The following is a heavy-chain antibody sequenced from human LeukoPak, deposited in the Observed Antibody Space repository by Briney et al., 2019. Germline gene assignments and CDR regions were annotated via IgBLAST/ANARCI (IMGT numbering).Heavy chain of an antibody. CDR1: GGSISSNNW. J-gene: IGHJ4*02. CDR3: ATQILLCHYY. D-gene: IGHD2/OR15-2a*01. CDR2: IYHSGST. V-gene: IGHV4-4*02. Sequence: ASETLSLTCVVSGGSISSNNWWNWVRQPPGKGLEWIGEIYHSGSTNYNASLKSRVTISVDKTKNQLSLKLSSVTAADTAVYYCATQILLCHYYWGQGTLVIVSS.